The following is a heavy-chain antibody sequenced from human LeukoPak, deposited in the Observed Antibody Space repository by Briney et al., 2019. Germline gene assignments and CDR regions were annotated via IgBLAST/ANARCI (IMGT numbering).Heavy chain of an antibody. CDR1: GFTFSDYY. Sequence: GGSLRLSCAASGFTFSDYYMSWIRQAPGKGLEWVSYISSSGSTIYYADSVKGRFTISRDNAKNSLYLQMNSLRAEDTAVYYCARSGYCTNGICYPTYYYYYMDVWGKGTTVTVSS. CDR2: ISSSGSTI. V-gene: IGHV3-11*04. D-gene: IGHD2-8*01. J-gene: IGHJ6*03. CDR3: ARSGYCTNGICYPTYYYYYMDV.